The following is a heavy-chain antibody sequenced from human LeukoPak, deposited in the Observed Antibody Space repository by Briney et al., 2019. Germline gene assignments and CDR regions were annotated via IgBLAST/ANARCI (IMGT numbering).Heavy chain of an antibody. CDR1: GFTFSSYS. J-gene: IGHJ1*01. D-gene: IGHD3-22*01. V-gene: IGHV3-21*01. Sequence: GGSLRLSCAASGFTFSSYSMNWVRQAPGKGLEWVSSISSSSSYIYYADSVKGRFTISRDNAKNSLYLQMNSLRAEDTAVYYCARDRLLYYYDSGPTGHFQHWGQGTLVTV. CDR2: ISSSSSYI. CDR3: ARDRLLYYYDSGPTGHFQH.